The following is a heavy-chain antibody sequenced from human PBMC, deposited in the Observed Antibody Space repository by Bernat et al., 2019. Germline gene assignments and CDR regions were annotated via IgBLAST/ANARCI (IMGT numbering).Heavy chain of an antibody. Sequence: QVQLVESGGGVVQPGRSLRLSCAASGFTFNKFAMHWVRQTAGKGLEWVAVVSDDGSDKYYADSVRGRFNISRDNSKNTMYLQMDSLRAEDTALYYCARDRYCTVATCHGWFETWGQGTLVTVSS. CDR3: ARDRYCTVATCHGWFET. V-gene: IGHV3-30*17. CDR2: VSDDGSDK. J-gene: IGHJ5*02. CDR1: GFTFNKFA. D-gene: IGHD2-8*02.